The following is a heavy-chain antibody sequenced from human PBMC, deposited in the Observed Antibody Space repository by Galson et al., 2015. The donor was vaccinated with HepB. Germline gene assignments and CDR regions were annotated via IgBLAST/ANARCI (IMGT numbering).Heavy chain of an antibody. CDR1: GGTFSSYA. J-gene: IGHJ6*02. Sequence: SVKVSCKASGGTFSSYAISWVRQAPGQGLEWMGGIIPIFGTANYAQKFQGRVTITADKSTSTAYMELSSLRSEGTAVYYCARDLGGDPVWRGPGYYYYYGMDVWGQGTTVTVSS. CDR3: ARDLGGDPVWRGPGYYYYYGMDV. V-gene: IGHV1-69*06. D-gene: IGHD4-17*01. CDR2: IIPIFGTA.